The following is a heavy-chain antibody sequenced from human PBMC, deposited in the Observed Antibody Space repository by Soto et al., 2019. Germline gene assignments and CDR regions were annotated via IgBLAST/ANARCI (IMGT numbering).Heavy chain of an antibody. Sequence: PGGSLRLSCTASGLRINSYAMVWARQAPGKGLEWVSGISGSGATTHYADSVKGRFTISRDNSRNTLYLQMNSLRAEDTAVYYCTKTMISTTGANWCDPWGQGTLVTV. CDR3: TKTMISTTGANWCDP. V-gene: IGHV3-23*01. J-gene: IGHJ5*02. CDR2: ISGSGATT. CDR1: GLRINSYA. D-gene: IGHD3-22*01.